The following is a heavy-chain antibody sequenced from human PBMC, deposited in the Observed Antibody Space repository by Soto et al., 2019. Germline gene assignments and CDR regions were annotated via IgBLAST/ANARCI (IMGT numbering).Heavy chain of an antibody. CDR2: INPNSGGT. D-gene: IGHD3-9*01. J-gene: IGHJ6*02. Sequence: ASVKVSCKASGYTFTGYYMHWVRQAPGQGLEWMGWINPNSGGTNYAQKFQGRVTMTRDTSISTAYMELSRLRSDDTAVYYCARDFFPILTGYYIAYYYGMDVWGQGTTVTVSS. V-gene: IGHV1-2*02. CDR1: GYTFTGYY. CDR3: ARDFFPILTGYYIAYYYGMDV.